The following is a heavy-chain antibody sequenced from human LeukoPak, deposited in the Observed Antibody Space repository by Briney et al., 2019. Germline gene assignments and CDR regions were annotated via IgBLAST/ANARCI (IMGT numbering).Heavy chain of an antibody. V-gene: IGHV4-59*08. CDR3: VRGRYYHDSTGFLY. CDR1: GDSISNYY. CDR2: TYYSGST. J-gene: IGHJ4*02. Sequence: SETLSLTCTVSGDSISNYYGSWIRQPPGKGLEWIGHTYYSGSTNYNPSLKSRATISVDTSKNQFSLRLSSVTAADTAVYYCVRGRYYHDSTGFLYWGQGTLVTVSS. D-gene: IGHD3-22*01.